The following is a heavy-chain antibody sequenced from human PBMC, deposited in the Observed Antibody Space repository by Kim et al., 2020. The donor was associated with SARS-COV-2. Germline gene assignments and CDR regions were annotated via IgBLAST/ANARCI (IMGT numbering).Heavy chain of an antibody. CDR3: TTDYYDSSGYYYY. CDR2: IKSKTDGGTT. V-gene: IGHV3-15*01. Sequence: GGSLRLSCAASGFIFSNAWMSWVRQAPGKGLEWVGRIKSKTDGGTTDYAAPVKGRFTISRDDSKNTLYLQMNSLKTEDTAVYYCTTDYYDSSGYYYYWGQGTLVTVSS. D-gene: IGHD3-22*01. CDR1: GFIFSNAW. J-gene: IGHJ4*02.